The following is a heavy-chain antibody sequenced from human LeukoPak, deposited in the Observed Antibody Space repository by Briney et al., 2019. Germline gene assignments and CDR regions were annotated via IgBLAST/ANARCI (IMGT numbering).Heavy chain of an antibody. V-gene: IGHV3-43*01. CDR3: AKDTHRTTVTTLYYYYYGMDV. CDR1: GFTFDDYT. Sequence: GGSLRLSCAASGFTFDDYTMPWVRQAPGKGLEWVSLISWDGGSTYYADSVKGRFTISRDNSKNSLYLQMNSLRTEDTALYYCAKDTHRTTVTTLYYYYYGMDVWGQGTTVTVSS. D-gene: IGHD4-17*01. J-gene: IGHJ6*02. CDR2: ISWDGGST.